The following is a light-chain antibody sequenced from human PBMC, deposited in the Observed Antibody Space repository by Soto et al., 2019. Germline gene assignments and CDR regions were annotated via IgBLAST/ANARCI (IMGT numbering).Light chain of an antibody. J-gene: IGKJ5*01. Sequence: EIPITQSPSPLSASVGDRVPITFRASQGVSSYLNWYQQKPGKAPKLLIYAASTLQSGVPPRFSGSGAGTDFTLTISSLQPEDFATYYCQQSYSPSSITFGQGTRLEIK. CDR1: QGVSSY. CDR3: QQSYSPSSIT. CDR2: AAS. V-gene: IGKV1-39*01.